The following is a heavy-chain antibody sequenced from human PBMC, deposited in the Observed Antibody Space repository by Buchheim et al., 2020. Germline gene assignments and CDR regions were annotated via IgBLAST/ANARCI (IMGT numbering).Heavy chain of an antibody. V-gene: IGHV3-30-3*01. Sequence: QVQLVESGGGVVQPGRSLRLSCAASGFTFSSYALHWVRQAPGKGLEWVAVISYEGTNKYYADSVKGRFTISRDNSKKTQYLQMNSLRAEDTALYYCARGATNYGMDVWGQGTT. J-gene: IGHJ6*02. CDR3: ARGATNYGMDV. D-gene: IGHD5-12*01. CDR1: GFTFSSYA. CDR2: ISYEGTNK.